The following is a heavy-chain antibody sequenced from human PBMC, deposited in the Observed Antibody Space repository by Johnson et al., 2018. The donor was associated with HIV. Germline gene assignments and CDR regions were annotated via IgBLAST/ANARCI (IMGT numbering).Heavy chain of an antibody. CDR1: GFTFSNAW. CDR3: ARSKDCSGGSCPDGFDI. V-gene: IGHV3-15*01. Sequence: VQLVESGGGLVKPGGSLRLSCAASGFTFSNAWMSWVRQAPGKGLEWVGHIKSRTDGGTTDYAAPVKGRFTIARDDSKNTLYLQMNSLRAEDTALYYCARSKDCSGGSCPDGFDIWGQGTMVIVSS. CDR2: IKSRTDGGTT. D-gene: IGHD2-15*01. J-gene: IGHJ3*02.